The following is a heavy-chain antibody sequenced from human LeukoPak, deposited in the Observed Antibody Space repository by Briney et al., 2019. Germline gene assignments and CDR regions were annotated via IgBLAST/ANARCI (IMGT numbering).Heavy chain of an antibody. J-gene: IGHJ3*01. D-gene: IGHD6-6*01. CDR1: GYTFTGYY. CDR2: INPNSGGT. CDR3: ARGPSEYSSSSDTFDV. Sequence: GASVKVSFKASGYTFTGYYMHWVRQAPGQGLEWMGWINPNSGGTNYAQKLQGRVTMTRDTSISTAYMELSRLRSDDTAVYYCARGPSEYSSSSDTFDVWGQGTMVTVSS. V-gene: IGHV1-2*02.